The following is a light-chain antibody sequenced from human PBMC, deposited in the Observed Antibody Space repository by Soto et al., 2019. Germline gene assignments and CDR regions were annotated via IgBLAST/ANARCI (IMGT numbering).Light chain of an antibody. CDR3: QQRNNWPPT. J-gene: IGKJ1*01. Sequence: EIVLTQSPGTLSLSPGERATLSCRASQSVSSSYLAWYQQKPGQAPRLLIYGASSRATGIPDRFSGSGSGTDFTLTISRLEPEDFAVYYRQQRNNWPPTFGQGTKVDIK. CDR2: GAS. V-gene: IGKV3D-20*02. CDR1: QSVSSSY.